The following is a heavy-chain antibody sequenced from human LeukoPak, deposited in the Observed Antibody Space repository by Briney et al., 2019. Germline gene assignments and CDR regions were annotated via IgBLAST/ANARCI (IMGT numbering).Heavy chain of an antibody. CDR3: ARDVGVAGTPAGHFDY. CDR1: GFTFSSYA. V-gene: IGHV3-30*14. J-gene: IGHJ4*02. D-gene: IGHD6-19*01. CDR2: ISYDGSNK. Sequence: GGSLRLSCAASGFTFSSYAMHWVRQAPGKGLEWVAVISYDGSNKYYADSVKGRFTISRDNSKNTLYLQMGSLRAEDMAVYYCARDVGVAGTPAGHFDYWGQGTLVTVSS.